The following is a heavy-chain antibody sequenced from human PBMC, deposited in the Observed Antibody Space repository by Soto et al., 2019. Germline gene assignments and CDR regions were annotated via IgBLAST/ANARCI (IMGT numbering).Heavy chain of an antibody. Sequence: QLQLQESGPGLVKPSETLSLTCTVSGGSISSSSYYWGWIRQPPGKGLEWIGSIDYSGSTYYNPSLKSRVTISVDTSKNQFSLKLSSVTAADTAVYYCARSAILGYCSSTSCYGSDAFDIWGQGTMVTVSS. J-gene: IGHJ3*02. V-gene: IGHV4-39*01. CDR3: ARSAILGYCSSTSCYGSDAFDI. CDR2: IDYSGST. CDR1: GGSISSSSYY. D-gene: IGHD2-2*01.